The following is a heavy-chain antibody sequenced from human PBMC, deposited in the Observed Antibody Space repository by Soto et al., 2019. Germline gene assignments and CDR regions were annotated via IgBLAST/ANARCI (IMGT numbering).Heavy chain of an antibody. J-gene: IGHJ4*02. CDR1: GGTFSSYT. D-gene: IGHD6-19*01. CDR3: ARDRGIAVAGSPAFDY. V-gene: IGHV1-69*04. Sequence: SVKVSCKASGGTFSSYTISWVRQAPGQGLEWMGRIIPILGIANYAQKFQGRVTITADKSTSTAYMELSSLRSEDTAVYYCARDRGIAVAGSPAFDYWGQGTLVTVSS. CDR2: IIPILGIA.